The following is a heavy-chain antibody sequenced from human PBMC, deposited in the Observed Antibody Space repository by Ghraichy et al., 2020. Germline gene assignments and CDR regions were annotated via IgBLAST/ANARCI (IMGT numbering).Heavy chain of an antibody. D-gene: IGHD3-9*01. Sequence: ASVKVSCKASGYTFTSFDINWVRQATGQGLEWMGWMNPKSGNTGSAEKFQGRVTMTRNTPITTAYMELSSLRSEDTAIYYCMTYDILTVPNWGQGTLVTVSS. CDR3: MTYDILTVPN. J-gene: IGHJ4*02. CDR2: MNPKSGNT. CDR1: GYTFTSFD. V-gene: IGHV1-8*01.